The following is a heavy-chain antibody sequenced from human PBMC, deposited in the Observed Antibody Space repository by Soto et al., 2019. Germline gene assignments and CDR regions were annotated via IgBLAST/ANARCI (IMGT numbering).Heavy chain of an antibody. D-gene: IGHD4-17*01. CDR2: TYYRENT. CDR1: GGSIRSDPYY. V-gene: IGHV4-31*03. J-gene: IGHJ4*02. Sequence: QVQLQESGPGLVKPSQTLSLTCTVSGGSIRSDPYYWSWIRQHPDKGLEWIGYTYYRENTYYNPSLKGRVTLSVDASKNQFSLTLGFVTAADTAVYYCARVPFGDYHFDLWGQGTLVTVSS. CDR3: ARVPFGDYHFDL.